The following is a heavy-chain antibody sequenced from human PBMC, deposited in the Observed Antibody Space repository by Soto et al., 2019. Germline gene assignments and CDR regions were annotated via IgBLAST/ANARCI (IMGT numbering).Heavy chain of an antibody. V-gene: IGHV1-18*01. CDR2: ISAYNGNT. D-gene: IGHD3-10*01. Sequence: PPASVKVSCKASGYTFTSYGISWVRQAPGQGLEWMGWISAYNGNTNYAQKLQGRVTMTTDTSTSTAYMELRSLRSDDTAVYYCARAMGFITMVRGDRPGDAFDIWGQGTMVTVSS. CDR3: ARAMGFITMVRGDRPGDAFDI. CDR1: GYTFTSYG. J-gene: IGHJ3*02.